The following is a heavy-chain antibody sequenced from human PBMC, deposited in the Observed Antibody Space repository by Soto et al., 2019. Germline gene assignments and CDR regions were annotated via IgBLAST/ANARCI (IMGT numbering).Heavy chain of an antibody. Sequence: QVQLVESGGGVVQPGRSLRLSCAASGFTFSSYAMHWVRQAPGKGLEWVAVISYDGSNKYYADSVKGRFTISRDNSKNTLYLQMNSLRAEDTAVYYCARSTNHYYYGMDVWGQGTTVTVSS. J-gene: IGHJ6*02. CDR2: ISYDGSNK. V-gene: IGHV3-30-3*01. CDR1: GFTFSSYA. D-gene: IGHD2-2*01. CDR3: ARSTNHYYYGMDV.